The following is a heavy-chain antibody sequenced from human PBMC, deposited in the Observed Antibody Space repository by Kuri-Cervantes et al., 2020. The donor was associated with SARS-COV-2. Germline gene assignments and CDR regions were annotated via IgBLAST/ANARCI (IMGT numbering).Heavy chain of an antibody. Sequence: LSLTCAASGFTFSSYWMHWVRQAPGKGLVWVSRINSDGSSTSYADSVKGRFTISRDNAKNTLYLQMNSLRAEDTAVYYCARDHGLGATDFDYWGQGTLVTVSS. CDR1: GFTFSSYW. V-gene: IGHV3-74*01. CDR2: INSDGSST. D-gene: IGHD1-26*01. J-gene: IGHJ4*02. CDR3: ARDHGLGATDFDY.